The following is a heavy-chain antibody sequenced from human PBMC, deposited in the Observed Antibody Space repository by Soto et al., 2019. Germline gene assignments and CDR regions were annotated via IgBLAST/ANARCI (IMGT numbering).Heavy chain of an antibody. CDR1: GGIFNTYA. CDR3: ASDRDYYGSGNYYNRIDF. V-gene: IGHV1-69*01. J-gene: IGHJ4*02. Sequence: QVQLVQSGPEVKEPGSSVKLTCKVSGGIFNTYAISWLRQAPGQGLEWMGGIIHIFGTPNYAQRFQGRVTITAEDSTRSANMEQSRLRSDDTAVYYCASDRDYYGSGNYYNRIDFWGQGTLVSVSS. D-gene: IGHD3-10*01. CDR2: IIHIFGTP.